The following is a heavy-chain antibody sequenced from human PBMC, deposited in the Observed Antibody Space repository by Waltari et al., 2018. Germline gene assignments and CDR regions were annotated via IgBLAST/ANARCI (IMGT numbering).Heavy chain of an antibody. D-gene: IGHD3-3*02. CDR1: GFTFSEYG. CDR2: VSYDPSVK. V-gene: IGHV3-30*03. CDR3: ARGLATYFFDY. Sequence: QVQLVESGGGVVEPGRSLRLSGVASGFTFSEYGLHWVRQAPGKGLEWVEVVSYDPSVKFYADSVKGRFVISRDNANSTMFLHMSSLRPDDTAVYYCARGLATYFFDYWGQGTLVTVSS. J-gene: IGHJ4*02.